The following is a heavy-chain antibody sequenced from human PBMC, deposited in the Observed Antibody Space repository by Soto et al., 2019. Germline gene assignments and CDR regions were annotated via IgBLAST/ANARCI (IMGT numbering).Heavy chain of an antibody. CDR3: ARDYLVVHHRVNDY. Sequence: PGGSLRLSCAASGFTFSSYGMHWVRQAPGKGLEWVAVIWYDGSKKYYADSVKGRFTISRDNSKNTLYLQMNSLRAEDTAVYYCARDYLVVHHRVNDYWGQGTLVTVSS. J-gene: IGHJ4*02. CDR2: IWYDGSKK. D-gene: IGHD2-2*01. CDR1: GFTFSSYG. V-gene: IGHV3-33*01.